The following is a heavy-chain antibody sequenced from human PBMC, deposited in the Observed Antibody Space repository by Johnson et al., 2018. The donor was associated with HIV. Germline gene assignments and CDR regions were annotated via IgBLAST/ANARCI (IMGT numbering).Heavy chain of an antibody. CDR2: TRNKANSYTT. CDR1: GFTFSDHY. Sequence: VQLVESGGGLVQPGGSLRLSCAASGFTFSDHYMDWVRQAPGKGLEWVGRTRNKANSYTTEYAASVIGRFTISRDDSKNSLYLQMNSLKTEDTAVYYCARRAPSGMLDGFYIWGQGTMVTVSS. CDR3: ARRAPSGMLDGFYI. V-gene: IGHV3-72*01. J-gene: IGHJ3*02. D-gene: IGHD5-12*01.